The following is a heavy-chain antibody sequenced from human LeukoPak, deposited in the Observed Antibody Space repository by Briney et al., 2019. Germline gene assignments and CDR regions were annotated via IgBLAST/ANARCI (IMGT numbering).Heavy chain of an antibody. CDR2: IWYDGSNK. CDR1: GFTFSSYG. D-gene: IGHD5-12*01. CDR3: ARDRGVSGYYYYGMDV. Sequence: GGSLRLSCAASGFTFSSYGMHWVRQAPGKGLEWVAVIWYDGSNKYYADSVKGRFTISRDNSKNTLYLQMNSLRAEDTAVYYCARDRGVSGYYYYGMDVWGQGTTVTVSS. J-gene: IGHJ6*02. V-gene: IGHV3-33*01.